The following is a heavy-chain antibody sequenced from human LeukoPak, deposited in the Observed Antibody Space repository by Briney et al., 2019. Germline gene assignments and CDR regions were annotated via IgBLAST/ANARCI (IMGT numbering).Heavy chain of an antibody. V-gene: IGHV3-48*03. CDR3: ARDWFHAIGY. Sequence: GGSLRLSCAASGFTFSSYEMNWVRQAPGKGLEWVSYISSSGSTMYFADSVKGRFTISRDNAKNTLYLQMNSLRVDDTAVYYCARDWFHAIGYWGQGTLVTVSS. CDR2: ISSSGSTM. D-gene: IGHD2/OR15-2a*01. J-gene: IGHJ4*02. CDR1: GFTFSSYE.